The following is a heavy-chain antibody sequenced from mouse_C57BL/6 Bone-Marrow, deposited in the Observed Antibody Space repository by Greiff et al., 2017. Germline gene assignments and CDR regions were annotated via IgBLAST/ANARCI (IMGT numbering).Heavy chain of an antibody. CDR1: GYTFTSYW. CDR2: IDPSDSYT. V-gene: IGHV1-50*01. J-gene: IGHJ2*01. CDR3: ARGFSYYFDY. Sequence: QVQLQQSGAELVKPGASVKLSCKASGYTFTSYWMQWVKQRPGQGLEWIGEIDPSDSYTNYNQKFKGKATVTVDTSSSPAYMQLSSLTSEDSAVYYCARGFSYYFDYWGQGTTLTVSS.